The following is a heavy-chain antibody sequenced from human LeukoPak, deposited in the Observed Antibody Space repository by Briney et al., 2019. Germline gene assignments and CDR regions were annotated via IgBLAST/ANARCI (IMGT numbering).Heavy chain of an antibody. CDR1: GISFSSFD. D-gene: IGHD1-1*01. CDR3: AKVSWSPGTDV. CDR2: ISGSGGST. V-gene: IGHV3-23*01. Sequence: GASLRLSCAASGISFSSFDMSWVRQAPGEGLEWVSGISGSGGSTYYTDSVKGRFTISRDNSKNTLYLQMNSLRAEDTAVYYCAKVSWSPGTDVWGQGTTVTVSS. J-gene: IGHJ6*02.